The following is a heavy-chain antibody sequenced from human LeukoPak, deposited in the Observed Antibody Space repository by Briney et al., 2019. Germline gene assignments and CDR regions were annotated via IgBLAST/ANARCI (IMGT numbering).Heavy chain of an antibody. V-gene: IGHV4-4*07. CDR3: ASTKGYGSGSSYFDY. CDR1: GGSISSYY. D-gene: IGHD3-10*01. Sequence: PSETLSLTCTASGGSISSYYWSWIRQPAGKGLEWIGRIYTSGSTNYNPSLKSRVTMSVDTSKNQFSLKLSSVTAADAAVYYCASTKGYGSGSSYFDYWGQGTLVTVSS. J-gene: IGHJ4*02. CDR2: IYTSGST.